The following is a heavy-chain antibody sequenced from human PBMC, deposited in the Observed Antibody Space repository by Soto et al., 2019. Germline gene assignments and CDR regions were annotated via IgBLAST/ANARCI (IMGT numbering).Heavy chain of an antibody. CDR1: GFTFSAYA. J-gene: IGHJ4*02. V-gene: IGHV3-23*01. CDR3: AKSRYSDSSGDFYDY. CDR2: IGGSGRTT. Sequence: GGSLRLSCEASGFTFSAYAMSWVRQAPGKGLEWVSGIGGSGRTTYYADSVKGRFTISRDNSNNTLFLQMNSLRAEDTAVYYCAKSRYSDSSGDFYDYWGQGTLVTVSS. D-gene: IGHD3-22*01.